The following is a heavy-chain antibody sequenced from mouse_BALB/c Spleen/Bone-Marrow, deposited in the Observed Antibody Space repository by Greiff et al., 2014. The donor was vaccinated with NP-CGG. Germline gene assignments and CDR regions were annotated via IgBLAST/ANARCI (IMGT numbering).Heavy chain of an antibody. CDR3: ARDYGYSWFAY. Sequence: VHLQQSGPGLVKPSQSLSLTCSVSGYSITSDYAWNWIRQFPGNKLEWMGYISYSGTTSYNPSLKSRISITRDTSKNQFFLQLNSVTTEDTATYFCARDYGYSWFAYWGQGTLVTVSA. V-gene: IGHV3-2*02. CDR1: GYSITSDYA. D-gene: IGHD1-2*01. CDR2: ISYSGTT. J-gene: IGHJ3*01.